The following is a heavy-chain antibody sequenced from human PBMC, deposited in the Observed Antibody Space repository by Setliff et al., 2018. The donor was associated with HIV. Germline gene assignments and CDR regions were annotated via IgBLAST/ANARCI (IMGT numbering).Heavy chain of an antibody. D-gene: IGHD2-15*01. CDR1: GGSFSGYY. CDR3: ARVSRYCSGISCYSFSYDYYMDV. J-gene: IGHJ6*03. CDR2: INHSGSI. V-gene: IGHV4-34*01. Sequence: SETLSLTCAVYGGSFSGYYWSWIRQPPGKGLEWIGEINHSGSINYNPSLKSRVTISVDTSKNQFSLKLTSVTAADTAVFYCARVSRYCSGISCYSFSYDYYMDVWGKGTTVTVSS.